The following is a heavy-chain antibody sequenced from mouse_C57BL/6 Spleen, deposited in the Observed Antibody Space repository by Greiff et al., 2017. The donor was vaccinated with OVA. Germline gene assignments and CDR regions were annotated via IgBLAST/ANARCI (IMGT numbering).Heavy chain of an antibody. CDR2: IDPSDSYT. Sequence: VQLQQPGAELVMPGASVKLSCKASGYTFTSYWMHWVKQRPGQGLEWIGEIDPSDSYTNYNQKFKGKSTLTVDKSSSTAYMQLSSLTSEDSAVYYCERRGYYYGSSYPLYYAMDYWGQGTSVTVSS. CDR3: ERRGYYYGSSYPLYYAMDY. CDR1: GYTFTSYW. V-gene: IGHV1-69*01. D-gene: IGHD1-1*01. J-gene: IGHJ4*01.